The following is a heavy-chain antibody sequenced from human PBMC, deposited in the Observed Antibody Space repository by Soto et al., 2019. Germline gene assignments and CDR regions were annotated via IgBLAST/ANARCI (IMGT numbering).Heavy chain of an antibody. V-gene: IGHV3-53*01. CDR3: ARQYCGGDCYLAFDI. J-gene: IGHJ3*02. CDR1: GFTVNSNY. D-gene: IGHD2-21*02. CDR2: IHSGSIT. Sequence: EVQVVESGGGLVQPGGSLRLSCAASGFTVNSNYMCWVRQAPGKGLEWVSVIHSGSITYYADSVKGRFTISRDHSKNALFLQMNSLRAEDTAVYYCARQYCGGDCYLAFDIWGQGTLVTVSS.